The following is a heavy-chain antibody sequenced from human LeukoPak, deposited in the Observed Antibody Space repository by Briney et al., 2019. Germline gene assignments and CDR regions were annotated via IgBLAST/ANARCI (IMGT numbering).Heavy chain of an antibody. CDR2: IFPSHSDT. CDR3: ARLGPFDY. J-gene: IGHJ4*02. CDR1: GYSFTSYW. D-gene: IGHD3-16*01. Sequence: GEALKIFCKGSGYSFTSYWIGWVRQMPGKGLEWMGIIFPSHSDTIYSPSFQGQVTISADKSISTAYLQWSSLKASDTAMSYCARLGPFDYWGQGTLVTVSS. V-gene: IGHV5-51*01.